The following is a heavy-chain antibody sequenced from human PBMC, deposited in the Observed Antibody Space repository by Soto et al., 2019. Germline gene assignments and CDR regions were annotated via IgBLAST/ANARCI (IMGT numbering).Heavy chain of an antibody. Sequence: PGESLKISCKGSGYSFTSYWISWVRQMPGKGLEWMGRIDPSDSYTNYSPSFQGHVTISADKSISTAYLQWSSLKASDTAMYYCARQDYYDSSGYYTYGMDVWGQGTTVTVTS. CDR1: GYSFTSYW. CDR3: ARQDYYDSSGYYTYGMDV. CDR2: IDPSDSYT. D-gene: IGHD3-22*01. V-gene: IGHV5-10-1*01. J-gene: IGHJ6*02.